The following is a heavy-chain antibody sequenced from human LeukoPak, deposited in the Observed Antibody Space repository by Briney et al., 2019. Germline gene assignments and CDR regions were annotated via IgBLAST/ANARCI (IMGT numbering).Heavy chain of an antibody. V-gene: IGHV4-39*07. D-gene: IGHD3-16*01. CDR2: VYYSGST. J-gene: IGHJ5*02. Sequence: SETLSLTCTVSGGSISSSSYYWGWIRQPPGTGLEWIVRVYYSGSTYYNTSLKSRVTISVDTSKNQISLKLSSVTAADAAVYYCARDSSDYDSVWGSYSWFDPWGQGTLVTVSS. CDR1: GGSISSSSYY. CDR3: ARDSSDYDSVWGSYSWFDP.